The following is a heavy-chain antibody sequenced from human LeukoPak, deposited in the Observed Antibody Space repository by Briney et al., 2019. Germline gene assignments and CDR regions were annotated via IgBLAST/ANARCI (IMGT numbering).Heavy chain of an antibody. CDR2: ISAYNGNT. CDR3: ARADVLLWFGEPSAFDY. D-gene: IGHD3-10*01. Sequence: ASVKVSCKASGYTFTSYGISWVRQAPGQGLEWMGWISAYNGNTNYAQKLQGRVTMTTDTSTSTAYMELRSLRSDDTAVYYCARADVLLWFGEPSAFDYWGQGTLVTVSS. V-gene: IGHV1-18*01. J-gene: IGHJ4*02. CDR1: GYTFTSYG.